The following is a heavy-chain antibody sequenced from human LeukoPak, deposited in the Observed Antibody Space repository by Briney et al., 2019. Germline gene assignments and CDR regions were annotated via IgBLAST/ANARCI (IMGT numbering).Heavy chain of an antibody. D-gene: IGHD3-22*01. V-gene: IGHV3-33*01. J-gene: IGHJ4*02. Sequence: GGSLRLSCAASGFTISSYGMHWVRQAPGKGLEWAAVIWYDGSNKYYADSVRGRFTFSRDNSKNTLYLQMNSLRAEDTAVYYCARDRVVLSSDYYFDYWGQGTLVTVSS. CDR3: ARDRVVLSSDYYFDY. CDR1: GFTISSYG. CDR2: IWYDGSNK.